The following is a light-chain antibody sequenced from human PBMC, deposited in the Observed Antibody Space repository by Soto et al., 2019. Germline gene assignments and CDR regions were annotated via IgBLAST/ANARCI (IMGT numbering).Light chain of an antibody. CDR3: QVWDSSSDRDVV. Sequence: SYELTQPPSVSVAPGKTARITCGGNNIGSKSVHWYQQKPGQAPVLVIYYDSDRPSGIPERFSGSNAGNTANLTISRVEAGDEGDYYCQVWDSSSDRDVVFGGGTKVTVL. J-gene: IGLJ2*01. V-gene: IGLV3-21*04. CDR1: NIGSKS. CDR2: YDS.